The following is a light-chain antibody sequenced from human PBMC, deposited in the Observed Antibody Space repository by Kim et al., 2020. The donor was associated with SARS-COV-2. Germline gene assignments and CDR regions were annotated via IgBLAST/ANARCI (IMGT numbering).Light chain of an antibody. Sequence: RQIATLTCTGKSNDVGNQGAAWLQHHQGHPPKLLSYANNNRPSGISERFAASRSGNTASLTITGLQPEDEADYYCSAWDSRLSIWVFGGGTQLTVL. J-gene: IGLJ3*02. CDR1: SNDVGNQG. CDR2: ANN. CDR3: SAWDSRLSIWV. V-gene: IGLV10-54*01.